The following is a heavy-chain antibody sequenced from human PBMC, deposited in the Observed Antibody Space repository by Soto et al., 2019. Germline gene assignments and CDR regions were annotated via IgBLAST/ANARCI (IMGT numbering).Heavy chain of an antibody. J-gene: IGHJ4*02. Sequence: PGGSLRLSCSGPGFTFSSYALSWVRQAAGKGLEWISAISDDSLDIFRADSVRGRFTISRDNSKNTLYLQMNNLRAEDAAIYYCAKRSVSGTYSPFDYWGQGTLVTVSS. CDR1: GFTFSSYA. CDR2: ISDDSLDI. D-gene: IGHD1-7*01. V-gene: IGHV3-23*01. CDR3: AKRSVSGTYSPFDY.